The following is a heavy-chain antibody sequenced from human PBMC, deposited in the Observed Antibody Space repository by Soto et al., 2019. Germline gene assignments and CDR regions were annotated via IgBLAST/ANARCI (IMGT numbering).Heavy chain of an antibody. CDR2: IWYDGSNK. D-gene: IGHD6-13*01. CDR1: GFTFSSYG. Sequence: QVQLVESGGGVVQPGRSLRLSCAASGFTFSSYGMHWVRQAPGKGLEWVAVIWYDGSNKYYADSVKGRFTISRDNSKNTLYLQMNSLRAEDTAVYYCARGESAAAHWGQGTPVTVSS. CDR3: ARGESAAAH. V-gene: IGHV3-33*01. J-gene: IGHJ4*02.